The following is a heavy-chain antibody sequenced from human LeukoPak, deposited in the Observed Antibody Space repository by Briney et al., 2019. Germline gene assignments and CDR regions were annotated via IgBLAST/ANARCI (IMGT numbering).Heavy chain of an antibody. D-gene: IGHD6-6*01. Sequence: SQTLSLTCTVSGGSISSGDYYWSWIRQPPGKGLEWIGYIYYSGSTYYNPSLKSRVTISVDASKNQFSLKLSSVTAADTAVYYCARYSSSDYYYYYMDVWGKGTTVTVSS. V-gene: IGHV4-30-4*08. CDR3: ARYSSSDYYYYYMDV. J-gene: IGHJ6*03. CDR1: GGSISSGDYY. CDR2: IYYSGST.